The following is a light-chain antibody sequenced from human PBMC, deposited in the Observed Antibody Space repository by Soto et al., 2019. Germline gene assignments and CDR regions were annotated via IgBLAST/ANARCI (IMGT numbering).Light chain of an antibody. CDR2: DVS. J-gene: IGLJ3*02. Sequence: QSALTQPASVSGSPGQSITISCTGTSSDVGGYNYVSWYQQHPDKAPKLMIYDVSNRPSGVSNRFSGSKSGNTASLTISGLQAEDEADYYCSSYTSSSTLAVFGGGTKLTVL. CDR1: SSDVGGYNY. CDR3: SSYTSSSTLAV. V-gene: IGLV2-14*01.